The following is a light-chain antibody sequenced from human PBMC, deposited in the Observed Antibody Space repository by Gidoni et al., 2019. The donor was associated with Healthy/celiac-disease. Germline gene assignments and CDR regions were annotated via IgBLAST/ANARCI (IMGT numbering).Light chain of an antibody. CDR2: DVS. CDR3: SSYTSSSTLV. V-gene: IGLV2-14*03. J-gene: IGLJ2*01. Sequence: QSALTQPASVSGSPGQSITISCTGTSSDVGGYNYVSWYQQPPGKAPKLMIYDVSNRPSGVSNRFSGSKSGNTASLTISGLQAEDEADYYCSSYTSSSTLVFGGGTKLTV. CDR1: SSDVGGYNY.